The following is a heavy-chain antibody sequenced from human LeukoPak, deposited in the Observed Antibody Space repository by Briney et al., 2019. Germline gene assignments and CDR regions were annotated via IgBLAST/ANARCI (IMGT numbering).Heavy chain of an antibody. V-gene: IGHV3-53*01. Sequence: GGSLRLSCAASGFIVGSNYMTWVRQAPGKGLEWVSVIYSGGSTYYADSVKGRFTISRDSSKNTLFLQMNNLRPEDTAVYHCAKVQHVGYDMTFDYWGQGTLVTVSS. CDR3: AKVQHVGYDMTFDY. D-gene: IGHD3-9*01. CDR2: IYSGGST. CDR1: GFIVGSNY. J-gene: IGHJ4*02.